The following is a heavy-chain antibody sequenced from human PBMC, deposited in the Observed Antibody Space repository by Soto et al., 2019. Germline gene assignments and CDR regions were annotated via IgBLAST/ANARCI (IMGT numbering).Heavy chain of an antibody. D-gene: IGHD5-12*01. CDR1: GFTFSSYA. CDR3: ARGGGLGAGIVATMDY. CDR2: ISYDGSNK. Sequence: QVQLVESGGGVVQPGRSLRLSCAASGFTFSSYAMHWVRQAPGKGLEWVAVISYDGSNKYYADSVKGRFTISRDNSKNTLYLQMNSLRAEDTAVYDCARGGGLGAGIVATMDYWGQGTLVTVSS. J-gene: IGHJ4*02. V-gene: IGHV3-30-3*01.